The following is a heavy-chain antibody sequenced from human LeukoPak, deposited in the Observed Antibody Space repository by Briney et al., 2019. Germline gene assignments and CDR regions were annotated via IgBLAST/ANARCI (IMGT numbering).Heavy chain of an antibody. CDR3: ARDGVPGGRDV. V-gene: IGHV3-7*01. J-gene: IGHJ6*02. Sequence: GGSLRLSCAASGFTFSNAWMSWVRQAPGKGLEWVANINREGSDKNYVDSVKGRFTISRDNAKNSLYLQMNSLRVEDTAVYYCARDGVPGGRDVWGQGTTVTVS. CDR1: GFTFSNAW. CDR2: INREGSDK. D-gene: IGHD3-16*01.